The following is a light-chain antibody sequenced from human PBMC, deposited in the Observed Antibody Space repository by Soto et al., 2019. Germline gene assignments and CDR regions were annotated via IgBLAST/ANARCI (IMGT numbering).Light chain of an antibody. CDR2: DAS. CDR1: RSVSSY. J-gene: IGKJ5*01. CDR3: QQRSNWPIT. V-gene: IGKV3-11*01. Sequence: IVSTQSPATLSLSPCESATISCRATRSVSSYLAWYQQKPGQAPRLLIYDASSRPTDIPARFSGSGSGTDFTLTISSLEPEDFALYYCQQRSNWPITFGQGTRLEIK.